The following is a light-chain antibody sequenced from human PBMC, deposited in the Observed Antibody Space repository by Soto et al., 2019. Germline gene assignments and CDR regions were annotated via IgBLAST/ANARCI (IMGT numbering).Light chain of an antibody. CDR3: MQALGMRT. CDR2: LGS. J-gene: IGKJ4*01. Sequence: DIVMTQSPLSLPVTPGEPASISCRSSQSLLYSNGNNYLDWYVQKPGQSPQLLIYLGSNRASGVPDRFRGSGSGTDFTLKISRVEGEDVGVYYCMQALGMRTFGGGTKVEIK. CDR1: QSLLYSNGNNY. V-gene: IGKV2-28*01.